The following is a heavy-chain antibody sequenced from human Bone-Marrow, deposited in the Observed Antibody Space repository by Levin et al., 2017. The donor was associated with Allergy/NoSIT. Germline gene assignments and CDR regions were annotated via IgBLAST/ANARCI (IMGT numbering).Heavy chain of an antibody. CDR3: AREDDGWGPNNLDA. CDR1: GFTFSSHS. V-gene: IGHV3-48*04. Sequence: GGSLRLSCAASGFTFSSHSMNWVRQAPGKGLEWISYIDGTSTIMYYADSVRGRITVSRDNAQDSLYLQMNSLKVDDTAIYYCAREDDGWGPNNLDAWGQGTMVTVSS. D-gene: IGHD7-27*01. CDR2: IDGTSTIM. J-gene: IGHJ3*01.